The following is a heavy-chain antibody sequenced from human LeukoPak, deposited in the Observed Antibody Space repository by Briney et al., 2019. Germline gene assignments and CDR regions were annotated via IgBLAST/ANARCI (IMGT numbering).Heavy chain of an antibody. D-gene: IGHD1-1*01. Sequence: SQTLSLTCTVSGDSISSGDYYWSWIRQPAGKGLEWIGRISSSGSTNYNPSLKRRVTISVDTSKNQFSLKLSSVTAADTAVYFCARDARGKTWNGPFDYWGQGTLVTVSS. J-gene: IGHJ4*02. V-gene: IGHV4-61*02. CDR1: GDSISSGDYY. CDR3: ARDARGKTWNGPFDY. CDR2: ISSSGST.